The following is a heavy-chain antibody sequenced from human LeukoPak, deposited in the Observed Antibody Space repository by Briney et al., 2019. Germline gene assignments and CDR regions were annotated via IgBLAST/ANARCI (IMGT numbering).Heavy chain of an antibody. J-gene: IGHJ4*02. CDR2: INPSGGGT. Sequence: ASVTVSCTVSGYTFTGYYLHWLRQAPGQGLEWMGRINPSGGGTNYAQKFQGGVTMTRDTSINTAYMDLSSLRSDDTAVYYCARGPSGSDYWGQGTLVTVSS. D-gene: IGHD3-10*01. CDR1: GYTFTGYY. CDR3: ARGPSGSDY. V-gene: IGHV1-2*06.